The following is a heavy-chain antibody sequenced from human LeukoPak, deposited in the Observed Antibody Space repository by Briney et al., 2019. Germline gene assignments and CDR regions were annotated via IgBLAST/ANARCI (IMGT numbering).Heavy chain of an antibody. Sequence: ASVKVSCKASGYTFTSYDINWVRQATGQGLEWMGWMNPNSGNTGYAQKFQGRVTITRNTSISTAYMELSSLRSEDTAVYYCARGPGTLRSGFGYYYYYMDVWGEGTTVTVSS. D-gene: IGHD3-3*01. V-gene: IGHV1-8*03. CDR3: ARGPGTLRSGFGYYYYYMDV. CDR1: GYTFTSYD. J-gene: IGHJ6*03. CDR2: MNPNSGNT.